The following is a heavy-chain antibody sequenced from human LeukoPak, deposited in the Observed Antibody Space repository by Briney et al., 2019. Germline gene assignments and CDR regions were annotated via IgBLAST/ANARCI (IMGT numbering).Heavy chain of an antibody. CDR2: IMYDGSDK. Sequence: GGSLRLSCAASGFTFSSNDMNWVRQAPGKGLEWVAFIMYDGSDKYYADSVKGRFTISRDNSKNTLFLQMNSLRTEDTAVYYCAKNSLSSRLRYFDYWGQGTLVTVSS. V-gene: IGHV3-30*02. CDR3: AKNSLSSRLRYFDY. D-gene: IGHD4-17*01. J-gene: IGHJ4*02. CDR1: GFTFSSND.